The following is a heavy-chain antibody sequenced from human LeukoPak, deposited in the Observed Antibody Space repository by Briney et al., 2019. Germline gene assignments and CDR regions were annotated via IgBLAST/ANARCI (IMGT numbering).Heavy chain of an antibody. Sequence: GGSLRLSCAASGFTFSSYGLNWVRQAPGKGLEWVSSIRTTSSYIYYADSVKGRFTISRDNAKNSLYLQMNSLRAEDTAVYYCARVVPYLSGYYYMDVWGKGTTVTVSS. CDR1: GFTFSSYG. V-gene: IGHV3-21*01. J-gene: IGHJ6*03. CDR3: ARVVPYLSGYYYMDV. CDR2: IRTTSSYI. D-gene: IGHD4/OR15-4a*01.